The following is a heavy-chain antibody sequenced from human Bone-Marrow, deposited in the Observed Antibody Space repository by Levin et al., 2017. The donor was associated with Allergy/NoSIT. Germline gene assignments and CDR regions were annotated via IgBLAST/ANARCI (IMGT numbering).Heavy chain of an antibody. CDR2: FSNINKA. Sequence: PGGSLRLSCSSSGFRMSSFAMSWVRQAPGKGLEWVSSFSNINKAYYADSVVGRFTISRDSSRNILYLQMNNLRGEDTAMYYCAKDQPSSGWPTFESWGQGTLVTVSS. D-gene: IGHD6-19*01. CDR1: GFRMSSFA. V-gene: IGHV3-23*05. J-gene: IGHJ4*02. CDR3: AKDQPSSGWPTFES.